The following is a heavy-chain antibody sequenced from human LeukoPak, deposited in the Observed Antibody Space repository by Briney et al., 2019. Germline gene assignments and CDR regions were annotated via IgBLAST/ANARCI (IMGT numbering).Heavy chain of an antibody. V-gene: IGHV3-9*01. CDR3: AKGGIAVAGKGYYYGMDV. CDR1: GFTFDDYA. Sequence: PGGSLRLSCAASGFTFDDYAMHWVRQAPGKGLEWVSGISWNSGSIGYAGSVKGRFTISRDNAKNSLYLQMNSLRAEDTALYYCAKGGIAVAGKGYYYGMDVWGQGTTVTVSS. J-gene: IGHJ6*02. CDR2: ISWNSGSI. D-gene: IGHD6-19*01.